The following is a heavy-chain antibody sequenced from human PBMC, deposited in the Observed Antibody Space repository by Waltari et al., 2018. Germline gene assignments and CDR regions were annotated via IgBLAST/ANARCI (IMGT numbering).Heavy chain of an antibody. CDR1: GFTFSSYT. CDR3: AREWGVMVGTAGFYFDY. V-gene: IGHV3-21*01. Sequence: EVQLVGSGGGLVKPGGSLRLSCAASGFTFSSYTMNWVRQAPGKGLEGVSSISSGSSYIYYADSVKGRFTISRDNAKNSLYLQMNSLRVEDTAVYYCAREWGVMVGTAGFYFDYWGQGALVTVSS. CDR2: ISSGSSYI. J-gene: IGHJ4*02. D-gene: IGHD2-15*01.